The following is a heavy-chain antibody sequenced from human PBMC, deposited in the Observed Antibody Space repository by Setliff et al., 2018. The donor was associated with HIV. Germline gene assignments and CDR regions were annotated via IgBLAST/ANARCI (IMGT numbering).Heavy chain of an antibody. CDR1: GASISSDDYY. J-gene: IGHJ5*02. Sequence: KPSETLSLTCTVSGASISSDDYYWSWIRQHPGKGLEWIGYIYYSGSTYYNPSLKSRVTISVDTSKNQFSLKLNSVTDEDTAVYYCARGDYSSPYNWIDPWGQGTLVTVSS. CDR3: ARGDYSSPYNWIDP. D-gene: IGHD6-6*01. CDR2: IYYSGST. V-gene: IGHV4-31*03.